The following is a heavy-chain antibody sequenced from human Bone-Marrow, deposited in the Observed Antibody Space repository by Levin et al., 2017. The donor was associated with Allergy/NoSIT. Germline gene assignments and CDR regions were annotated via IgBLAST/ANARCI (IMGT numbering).Heavy chain of an antibody. J-gene: IGHJ1*01. Sequence: GGSLRLSCVASGFIFSSYAMNWVRQAPGKGLEWVSSVSGSGGSTYYADSVKGRFTISRDNSRNTLYLQMNSLRAEDTAIYYCAKDVEGAPEYFQHWGQGTLVTVSS. CDR3: AKDVEGAPEYFQH. CDR1: GFIFSSYA. CDR2: VSGSGGST. D-gene: IGHD1-26*01. V-gene: IGHV3-23*01.